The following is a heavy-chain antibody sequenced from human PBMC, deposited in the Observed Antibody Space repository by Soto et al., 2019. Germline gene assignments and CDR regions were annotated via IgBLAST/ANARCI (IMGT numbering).Heavy chain of an antibody. V-gene: IGHV3-74*01. CDR3: ARGWFGPDV. D-gene: IGHD3-10*01. CDR1: GFTLSGRS. CDR2: IDNAGTDS. J-gene: IGHJ6*04. Sequence: EVQLVASGGGLVQPGGSLRLSCAASGFTLSGRSMHWVRQAPGKGLVWVSGIDNAGTDSTYADSVKGRFTSSRDNAKNMLYLQMNSLRVEDRAVYYCARGWFGPDVWGKGTRVTCSS.